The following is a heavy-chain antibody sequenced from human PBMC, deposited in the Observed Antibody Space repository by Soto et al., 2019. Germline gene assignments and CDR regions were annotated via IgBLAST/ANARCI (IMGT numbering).Heavy chain of an antibody. CDR3: ARVDCVGGTCYSLAGSFYYYMDV. D-gene: IGHD2-15*01. CDR2: INSDGSVS. J-gene: IGHJ6*03. V-gene: IGHV3-74*02. CDR1: GFTFSNYW. Sequence: EVQLVECGGGLVQPGGSLRLSCAASGFTFSNYWMYWVRQAPGKGLEWVSRINSDGSVSSHADSVKGRLTISRDNVKNTLYLHMDSLRAEDTAVYYCARVDCVGGTCYSLAGSFYYYMDVWGKGTTVTVFS.